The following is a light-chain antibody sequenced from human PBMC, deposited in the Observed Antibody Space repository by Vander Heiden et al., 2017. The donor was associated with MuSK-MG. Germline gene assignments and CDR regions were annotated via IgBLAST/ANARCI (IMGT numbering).Light chain of an antibody. CDR1: QSISSY. CDR3: QQCHSTPPT. Sequence: DIQMTQSPSSLSASVGDRVTITCRASQSISSYLKWYQQKPGKAPKLLIYAASSLQSGVPSRFSGSGSGTDFSLTISSLQPEDFATYNCQQCHSTPPTFGQGTKVEIK. J-gene: IGKJ1*01. CDR2: AAS. V-gene: IGKV1-39*01.